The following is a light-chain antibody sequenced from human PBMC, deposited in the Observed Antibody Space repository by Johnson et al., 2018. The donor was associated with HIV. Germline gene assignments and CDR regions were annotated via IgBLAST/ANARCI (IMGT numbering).Light chain of an antibody. CDR2: DNN. Sequence: QSVLTQPPSVSAAPGQKVTISCSGSSSNIGNNYVSWYQQVPGTAPKLLIYDNNKRPSGIPDRFSGSKSGSSATLGITGLQTGDEADYYCGTWHSALSGGSVFGTGTRVTVL. J-gene: IGLJ1*01. CDR1: SSNIGNNY. CDR3: GTWHSALSGGSV. V-gene: IGLV1-51*01.